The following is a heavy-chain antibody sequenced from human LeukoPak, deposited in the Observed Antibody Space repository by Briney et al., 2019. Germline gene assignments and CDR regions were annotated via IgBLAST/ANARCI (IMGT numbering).Heavy chain of an antibody. CDR2: INRGGSRT. Sequence: SGGSLRLSCAASGFTFSNHWMHWVRQAPGKGLMWVSRINRGGSRTDYADSVKGRFTISRDDAKNTLYLQLNNLRAEDTAVYYCAKDPGSGYYDYYFDYWGQGTLVTVSS. J-gene: IGHJ4*02. V-gene: IGHV3-74*01. CDR3: AKDPGSGYYDYYFDY. CDR1: GFTFSNHW. D-gene: IGHD3-22*01.